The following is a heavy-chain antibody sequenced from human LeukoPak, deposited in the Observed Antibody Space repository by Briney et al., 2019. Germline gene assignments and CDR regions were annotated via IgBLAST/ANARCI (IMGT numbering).Heavy chain of an antibody. V-gene: IGHV1-18*01. Sequence: ASVKVSCKASGYAFTNYGISWVRQPPGQGLEWMGWTSTYNGNTNYAQRLQGRVTMTTDTSTSTAYMELRSLRSDDTAVYFCASGTSYSSGWQYWGQGTLVTVSS. D-gene: IGHD6-19*01. J-gene: IGHJ4*02. CDR3: ASGTSYSSGWQY. CDR2: TSTYNGNT. CDR1: GYAFTNYG.